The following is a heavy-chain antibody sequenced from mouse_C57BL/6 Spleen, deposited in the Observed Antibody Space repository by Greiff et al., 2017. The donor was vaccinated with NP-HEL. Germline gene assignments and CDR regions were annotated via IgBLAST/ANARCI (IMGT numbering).Heavy chain of an antibody. D-gene: IGHD1-1*01. J-gene: IGHJ3*01. CDR1: GYAFTNYL. CDR2: INPGSGGT. V-gene: IGHV1-54*01. Sequence: VQLQQSGAELVRPGTSVKVSCKASGYAFTNYLIEWVKQRPGQGLEWIGVINPGSGGTNYNEKFKGKATLTADKSSSTASMQLSSLTSEYSAVYFCARRTLYYYGPSWFAYWGQGTLVTVSA. CDR3: ARRTLYYYGPSWFAY.